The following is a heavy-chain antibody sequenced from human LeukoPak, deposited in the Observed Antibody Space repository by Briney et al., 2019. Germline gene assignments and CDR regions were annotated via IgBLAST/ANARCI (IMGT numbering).Heavy chain of an antibody. V-gene: IGHV3-48*03. Sequence: GGSLRLSCAASGFTFSSYEMNWVRQAPGKGLEWVSYISSSGSTIYYADSVKGRFTISGDNAKNSLYLQMNSLRAEDTAVYYCARGWSSSWFEPPDYWGQGTLVAVSS. CDR3: ARGWSSSWFEPPDY. D-gene: IGHD6-13*01. CDR2: ISSSGSTI. J-gene: IGHJ4*02. CDR1: GFTFSSYE.